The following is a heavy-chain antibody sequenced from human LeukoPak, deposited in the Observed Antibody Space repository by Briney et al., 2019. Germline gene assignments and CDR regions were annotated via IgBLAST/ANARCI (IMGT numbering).Heavy chain of an antibody. CDR1: GYSISSGYY. CDR3: ARESWGYASKFHY. J-gene: IGHJ4*02. CDR2: IDHSGST. D-gene: IGHD2-2*01. Sequence: SETLSLTCTVSGYSISSGYYWGWIRQPPGKGLEWTGSIDHSGSTYYNPSLKSRITISVDTSKNQFSLKLSSVTAADTAVYYCARESWGYASKFHYWGQGTLVTVSS. V-gene: IGHV4-38-2*02.